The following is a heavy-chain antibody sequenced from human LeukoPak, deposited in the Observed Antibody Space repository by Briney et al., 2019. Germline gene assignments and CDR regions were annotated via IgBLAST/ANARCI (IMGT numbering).Heavy chain of an antibody. V-gene: IGHV4-59*08. CDR2: IYYSGST. J-gene: IGHJ4*02. CDR1: GGSISSYY. D-gene: IGHD5-24*01. Sequence: SETLSLTCTVSGGSISSYYWTWIRQPPGKGLEWIGYIYYSGSTNYNPSLKSRVTISVDTSKNQFSLKLSSVTAADTAVYYCARREDGRYTIDYWGQGTLVTVSS. CDR3: ARREDGRYTIDY.